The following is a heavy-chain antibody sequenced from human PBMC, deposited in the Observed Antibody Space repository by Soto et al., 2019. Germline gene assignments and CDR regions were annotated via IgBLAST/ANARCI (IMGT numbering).Heavy chain of an antibody. CDR1: GYTLTELS. CDR2: FDPEDGET. V-gene: IGHV1-24*01. D-gene: IGHD3-22*01. Sequence: ASVKVSCKVSGYTLTELSMHWVLQAPGKGLEWMGGFDPEDGETIYAQKFQGRVTMTEDTSTDTAYMELSSLRSEDTAVYYCATALRNYYDSSGLPRINWFDPWGQGTLVTVS. CDR3: ATALRNYYDSSGLPRINWFDP. J-gene: IGHJ5*02.